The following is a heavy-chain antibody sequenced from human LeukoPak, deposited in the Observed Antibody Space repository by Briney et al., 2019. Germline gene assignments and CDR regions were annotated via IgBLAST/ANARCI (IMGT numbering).Heavy chain of an antibody. Sequence: PGGSPRLSCAASGFFFSNYWMSWVRQAQGKGLEWVANINLDGNGRFYVDSVKGRFTISRDNNKKSVYLQMNSLRSEDTAVYYCARGRTIAAADDYWGQGTLVTVSS. J-gene: IGHJ4*02. V-gene: IGHV3-7*03. CDR1: GFFFSNYW. D-gene: IGHD6-13*01. CDR3: ARGRTIAAADDY. CDR2: INLDGNGR.